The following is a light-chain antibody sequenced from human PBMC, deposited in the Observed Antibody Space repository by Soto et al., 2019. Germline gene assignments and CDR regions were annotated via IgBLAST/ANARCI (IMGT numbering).Light chain of an antibody. CDR2: GNS. CDR3: QSYYSSLSGSV. J-gene: IGLJ2*01. V-gene: IGLV1-40*01. CDR1: NSNIGAPYD. Sequence: QSVLTQPPSVSGAPGQRVTISCTGSNSNIGAPYDVYWYQQPPGTAPKLLIYGNSNRPSGVPDRFSGSKSGTSASLAITGLQAEDEADYYCQSYYSSLSGSVFGGGTKVTVL.